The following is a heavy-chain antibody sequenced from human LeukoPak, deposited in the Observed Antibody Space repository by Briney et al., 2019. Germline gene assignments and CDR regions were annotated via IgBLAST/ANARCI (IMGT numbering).Heavy chain of an antibody. CDR3: ARQEVRSGYYYGFFDY. CDR2: IYYSGST. CDR1: GGSISSYY. V-gene: IGHV4-59*08. D-gene: IGHD3-22*01. J-gene: IGHJ4*02. Sequence: SETLSLTCTVSGGSISSYYWSWIRQPPGKGLEWIGYIYYSGSTNYKPSLKSRVTISVDTSKNQFSLKLSSVTAADTAVYYCARQEVRSGYYYGFFDYWGQGTLVTVSS.